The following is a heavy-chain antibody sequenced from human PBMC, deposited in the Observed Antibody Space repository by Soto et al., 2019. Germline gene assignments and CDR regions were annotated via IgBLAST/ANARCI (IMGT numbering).Heavy chain of an antibody. CDR3: ASRPQDDCGSGKWFDH. J-gene: IGHJ5*02. CDR1: GGTFSSYA. CDR2: IIPIFGTA. V-gene: IGHV1-69*13. Sequence: GASVKVSCKASGGTFSSYAISWVRQDPGQGLEWMGGIIPIFGTANYAQKFQGRVTITADESTITAYMELSSLRSEDTAVYYCASRPQDDCGSGKWFDHWGRVSLVT. D-gene: IGHD3-10*01.